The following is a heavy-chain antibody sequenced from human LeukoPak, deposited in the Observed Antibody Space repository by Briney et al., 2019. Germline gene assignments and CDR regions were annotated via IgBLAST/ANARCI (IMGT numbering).Heavy chain of an antibody. CDR2: INPNSGGT. D-gene: IGHD4-17*01. J-gene: IGHJ2*01. CDR1: GYTFIDYY. V-gene: IGHV1-2*02. Sequence: GASAKVSCKASGYTFIDYYIHWVRQAPGEGLEWMGWINPNSGGTNYAQKFQGRVTMTRDTSISTAYMELSRLNSDDTAVYYCAKNMGYGDYWYFDLWGRGTLVTVFS. CDR3: AKNMGYGDYWYFDL.